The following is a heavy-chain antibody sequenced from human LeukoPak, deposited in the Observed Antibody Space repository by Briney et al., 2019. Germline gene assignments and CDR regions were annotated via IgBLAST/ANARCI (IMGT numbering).Heavy chain of an antibody. J-gene: IGHJ5*02. CDR3: ARELNLVLAVSYNWFDP. CDR2: IYTSGSI. V-gene: IGHV4-61*02. CDR1: GGSISSGRYY. D-gene: IGHD3-10*01. Sequence: PSQTLSLTCTVSGGSISSGRYYWSWIRQPAGKGLEWIGRIYTSGSINYNSSLKSRVTISLDTSKNQFSLKLSSVTAADTAVYYCARELNLVLAVSYNWFDPWGQGTLVTVSS.